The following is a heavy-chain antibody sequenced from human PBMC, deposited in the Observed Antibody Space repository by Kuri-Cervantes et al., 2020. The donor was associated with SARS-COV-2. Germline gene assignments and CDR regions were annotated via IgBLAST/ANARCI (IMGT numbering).Heavy chain of an antibody. CDR3: ARGDFGVEGGMDV. V-gene: IGHV3-33*01. Sequence: GESLKLYCAASGFTFSSYGMHWVRQAPGKGLEWVAVIWYDGSDKYYADSVKGRFTISRDNSKNTLYLQMNILRDEDTAVYYCARGDFGVEGGMDVWGQGTTVTVSS. J-gene: IGHJ6*02. CDR2: IWYDGSDK. CDR1: GFTFSSYG. D-gene: IGHD3-3*01.